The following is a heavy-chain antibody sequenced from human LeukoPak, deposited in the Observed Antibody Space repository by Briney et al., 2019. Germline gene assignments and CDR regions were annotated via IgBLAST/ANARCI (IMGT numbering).Heavy chain of an antibody. V-gene: IGHV1-8*01. CDR1: GYTFTSYD. CDR3: ARGEYCSSTSCYRYYYYGMDV. Sequence: ASVKVSCKASGYTFTSYDINWVRQATGQGLEWMGWMNPNSGNTGYAQKFQGRVTMTRNTSISTAYMELSSLRSEDTAVYYCARGEYCSSTSCYRYYYYGMDVWGQGTTVTVSS. J-gene: IGHJ6*02. CDR2: MNPNSGNT. D-gene: IGHD2-2*01.